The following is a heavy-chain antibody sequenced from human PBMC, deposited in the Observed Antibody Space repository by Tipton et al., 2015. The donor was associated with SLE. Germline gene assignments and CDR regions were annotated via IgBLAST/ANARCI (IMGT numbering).Heavy chain of an antibody. J-gene: IGHJ3*02. CDR1: GFTFSTYW. V-gene: IGHV3-74*01. D-gene: IGHD1-26*01. CDR2: IKSDGSEI. CDR3: ARGVRYSGNEGAFDI. Sequence: GSLRLSCAASGFTFSTYWMHWVRQAPGKGLVWVSRIKSDGSEINYADSVKGRFTISRDNAKNTLYLQMNSLRAEDTAVYYCARGVRYSGNEGAFDIWGQGTMVTVSP.